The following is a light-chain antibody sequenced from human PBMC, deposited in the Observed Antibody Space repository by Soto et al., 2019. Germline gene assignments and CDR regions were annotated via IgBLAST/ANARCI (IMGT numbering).Light chain of an antibody. CDR1: QAVNTI. J-gene: IGKJ1*01. V-gene: IGKV3-11*01. CDR2: LTS. CDR3: HQCQSWPRT. Sequence: EIVFTKCPVTLSSFPPDGVTLSCRASQAVNTILAWYQHKPGQAPRLLIYLTSNRAAGIPARFSGSGSETDFTLTISDVEPEDFAVYYCHQCQSWPRTFGQGTKVDIK.